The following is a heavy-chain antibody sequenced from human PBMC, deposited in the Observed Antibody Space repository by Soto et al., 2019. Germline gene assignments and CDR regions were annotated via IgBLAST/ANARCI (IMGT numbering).Heavy chain of an antibody. CDR1: GGSISSYY. CDR2: IYYSGST. Sequence: SETLSLTCTVSGGSISSYYWSWIRQPPGKGLEWIGYIYYSGSTNYNPSIKSRVTISVKTSKNQFSLKLSSVTAVDMSVYYCARNSGYDVDAFDIWGQGTMVTVSS. J-gene: IGHJ3*02. CDR3: ARNSGYDVDAFDI. D-gene: IGHD5-12*01. V-gene: IGHV4-59*08.